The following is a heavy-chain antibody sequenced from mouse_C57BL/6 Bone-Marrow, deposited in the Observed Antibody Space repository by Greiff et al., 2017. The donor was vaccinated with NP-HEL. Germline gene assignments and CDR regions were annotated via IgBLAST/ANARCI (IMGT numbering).Heavy chain of an antibody. CDR2: INYDGSST. CDR1: GFTFSDYY. D-gene: IGHD1-1*02. J-gene: IGHJ2*01. CDR3: ARRVGYYFDY. V-gene: IGHV5-16*01. Sequence: EVKLVESEGGLVQPGSSMKLSCTASGFTFSDYYMAWVRQVPEKGLEWVANINYDGSSTYYLDSLKSRFIISRDNAKNILYLQMSSLKSEDTATYYCARRVGYYFDYWGQGTTLTVSS.